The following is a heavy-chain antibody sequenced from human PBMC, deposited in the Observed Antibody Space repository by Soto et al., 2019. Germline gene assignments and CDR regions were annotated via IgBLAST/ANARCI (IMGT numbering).Heavy chain of an antibody. Sequence: EVQLLEAGGDLIQPGGSLRLSCAASGFTFSSYTMTWVRQAPGKGLEWVSAINGGGGSTYHADSVKGRFTISRDNSKDTLYLQMNSLRAEDTAVYYCAKDKVCSGGSCYYDYWGQGTLVTVSS. CDR3: AKDKVCSGGSCYYDY. CDR1: GFTFSSYT. D-gene: IGHD2-15*01. J-gene: IGHJ4*02. CDR2: INGGGGST. V-gene: IGHV3-23*01.